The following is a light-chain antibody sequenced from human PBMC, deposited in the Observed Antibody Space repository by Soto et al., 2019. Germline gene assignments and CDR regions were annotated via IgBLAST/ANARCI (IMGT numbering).Light chain of an antibody. CDR1: STDVGGYNY. CDR3: TSYSSRSAPVV. J-gene: IGLJ2*01. CDR2: DVS. V-gene: IGLV2-14*01. Sequence: QSALTQPASVSGSPGQSVTISCTGTSTDVGGYNYVCWYQQHPGKAPKLMIYDVSNRPSGVSNRFSGSKSGTAASLTIAGLEEEDEAYYYCTSYSSRSAPVVFGGGTKLTVL.